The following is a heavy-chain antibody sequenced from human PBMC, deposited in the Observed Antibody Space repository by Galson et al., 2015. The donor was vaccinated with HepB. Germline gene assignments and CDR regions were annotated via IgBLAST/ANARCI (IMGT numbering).Heavy chain of an antibody. V-gene: IGHV1-18*01. CDR2: ISAYNADT. CDR3: ARETGVWFDP. D-gene: IGHD3-10*01. J-gene: IGHJ5*02. Sequence: SVKVSCKASGYTFTSYGITWVRQAPGQGLEWMGWISAYNADTNYAQKLRGRVTMTTDTSTSTAYMELRGLRSDDTAVYYCARETGVWFDPWGQGTLVTVSS. CDR1: GYTFTSYG.